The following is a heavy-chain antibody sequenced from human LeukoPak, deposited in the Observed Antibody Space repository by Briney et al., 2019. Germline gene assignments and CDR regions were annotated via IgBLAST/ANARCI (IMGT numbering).Heavy chain of an antibody. D-gene: IGHD3-16*02. Sequence: GGSLRLSCAASGFTFSNYAMSWVRQAPGKGLEWVANINQDGSVKYYVDSVKGRFTISRDNAKNSLDLQMNSLRGEDTAVYYCAYRFCARCDGDVFDYWGQGTLVTVSA. CDR2: INQDGSVK. J-gene: IGHJ4*02. V-gene: IGHV3-7*05. CDR3: AYRFCARCDGDVFDY. CDR1: GFTFSNYA.